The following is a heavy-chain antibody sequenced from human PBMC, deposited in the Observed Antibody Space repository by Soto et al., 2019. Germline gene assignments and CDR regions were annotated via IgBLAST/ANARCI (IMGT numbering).Heavy chain of an antibody. CDR2: ISPGGGTT. J-gene: IGHJ3*01. Sequence: VQLVQSGAEAKKPGASVKISCKASGYTFTTNFIHWIRQAPGQGLEWVGIISPGGGTTVYAQKFQGRVTMTRDTSTSTVYMALRNLRSEDTAVFYCARAHYDSDAFDFWGQGTMVIVSS. CDR3: ARAHYDSDAFDF. CDR1: GYTFTTNF. D-gene: IGHD3-22*01. V-gene: IGHV1-46*03.